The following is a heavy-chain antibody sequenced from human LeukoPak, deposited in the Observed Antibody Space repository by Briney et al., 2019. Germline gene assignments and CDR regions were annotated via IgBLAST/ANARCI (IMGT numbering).Heavy chain of an antibody. D-gene: IGHD5-12*01. CDR1: GYTFTRYA. CDR2: ISTNTGNP. Sequence: ASVKVSCKASGYTFTRYAMNWVRQAPGQGLEWMGWISTNTGNPTYAQALTGRFVFSLDTSVSTAYLQISSLKAEDTAVYYCAREVATIREDAFDIWGQGTMVTVSS. J-gene: IGHJ3*02. V-gene: IGHV7-4-1*02. CDR3: AREVATIREDAFDI.